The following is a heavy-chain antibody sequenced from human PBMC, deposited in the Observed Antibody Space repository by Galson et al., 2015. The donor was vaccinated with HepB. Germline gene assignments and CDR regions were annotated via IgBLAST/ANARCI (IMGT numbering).Heavy chain of an antibody. J-gene: IGHJ5*02. V-gene: IGHV1-69*13. CDR3: ARSRYSSSFDET. CDR1: GGTFSTYA. CDR2: VIPIFGTA. D-gene: IGHD6-13*01. Sequence: SVKVSCKVSGGTFSTYAISWVRQAPGQGLEWMGGVIPIFGTAHYAQKFLGRVTITADESTSTAYMELNSVRSEDTAVYYCARSRYSSSFDETWGQGTLVTVSS.